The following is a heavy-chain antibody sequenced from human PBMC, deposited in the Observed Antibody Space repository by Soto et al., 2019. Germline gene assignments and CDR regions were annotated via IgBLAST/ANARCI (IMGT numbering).Heavy chain of an antibody. J-gene: IGHJ6*02. V-gene: IGHV4-39*01. CDR3: ARQSKLRAPFRYYYYGMDV. CDR1: GGSISSSSYD. Sequence: SETLSLTCTVSGGSISSSSYDWGWIRQPPGKGLEWIGSIYYSGSTYYNPSLKSRVTISVDTSKNQFSLKLSSVTAADTAVYYCARQSKLRAPFRYYYYGMDVWVQGTTVTVSS. CDR2: IYYSGST.